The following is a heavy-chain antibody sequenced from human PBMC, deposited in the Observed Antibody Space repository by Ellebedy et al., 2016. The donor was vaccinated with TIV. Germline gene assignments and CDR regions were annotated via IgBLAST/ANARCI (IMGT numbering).Heavy chain of an antibody. Sequence: GGSLRLSCAASGFTFSSYAMSWVRQAPGTGLEWVSSISGSGGRSHYADSVKGRITISRDNSKNTLYLQMNSLRAEDTAVYFCAKGSNHLAAACFDSWGQGTLVTVSS. V-gene: IGHV3-23*01. J-gene: IGHJ4*02. CDR2: ISGSGGRS. CDR1: GFTFSSYA. D-gene: IGHD6-13*01. CDR3: AKGSNHLAAACFDS.